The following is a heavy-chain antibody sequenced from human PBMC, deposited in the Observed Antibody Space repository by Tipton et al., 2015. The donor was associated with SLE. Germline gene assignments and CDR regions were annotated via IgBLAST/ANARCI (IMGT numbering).Heavy chain of an antibody. Sequence: SLRLSCAASGFMFANYAMHWVRQAPGKGLEWVAYIHYDGINKFYGDSVKGRFSISRDISKNTVYLQMDSLRLEDTATYYCAKGMVYCYEDCPPGFWGQGTLVTV. J-gene: IGHJ4*02. CDR2: IHYDGINK. CDR3: AKGMVYCYEDCPPGF. V-gene: IGHV3-30*02. D-gene: IGHD2/OR15-2a*01. CDR1: GFMFANYA.